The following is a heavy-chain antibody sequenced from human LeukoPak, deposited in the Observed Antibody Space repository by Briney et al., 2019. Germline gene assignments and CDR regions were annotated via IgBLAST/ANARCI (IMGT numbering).Heavy chain of an antibody. J-gene: IGHJ4*02. CDR1: GGSISSSSYY. CDR3: ARGENYDFSFFDY. V-gene: IGHV4-30-4*08. D-gene: IGHD3-3*01. Sequence: SSETLSLTCTVSGGSISSSSYYWSWIRQPPGKGLEWIGYIYYSGSTYYNPSLKSRVTISVDTSKNQFSLKLSSVTAADTAVYYCARGENYDFSFFDYWGQGTLVTVSS. CDR2: IYYSGST.